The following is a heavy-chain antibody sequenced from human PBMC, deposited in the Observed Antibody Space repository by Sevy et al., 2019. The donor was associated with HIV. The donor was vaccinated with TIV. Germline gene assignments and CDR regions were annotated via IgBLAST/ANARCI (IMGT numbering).Heavy chain of an antibody. CDR3: ARDPWGEGAFDI. D-gene: IGHD7-27*01. V-gene: IGHV1-2*02. CDR2: INPNSGGT. CDR1: GYTFTGYY. Sequence: ASVKVSCKASGYTFTGYYMHWVRQAPGQGLEWMGWINPNSGGTNYAQKFQGRVTMTRDTSFSTAYMELCRLRSDDTAVYYCARDPWGEGAFDIWGQGTMVTVSS. J-gene: IGHJ3*02.